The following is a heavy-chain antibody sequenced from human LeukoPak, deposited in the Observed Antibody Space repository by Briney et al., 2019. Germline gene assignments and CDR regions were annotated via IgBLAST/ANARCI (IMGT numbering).Heavy chain of an antibody. CDR1: GGSISSGSFY. CDR3: ASISGRTGVCFDY. V-gene: IGHV4-39*07. Sequence: PSETLSLNCTVSGGSISSGSFYWGWIRQPPGKGLEWIGYISYSGSTYYNPSLKSRVIISVDTSKNQFSLKLSSVTAADTAVYYCASISGRTGVCFDYWGQGTLVTVSS. J-gene: IGHJ4*02. CDR2: ISYSGST. D-gene: IGHD1-14*01.